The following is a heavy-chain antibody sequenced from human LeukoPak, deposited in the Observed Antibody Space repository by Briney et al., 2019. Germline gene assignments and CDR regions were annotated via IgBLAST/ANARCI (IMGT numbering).Heavy chain of an antibody. CDR3: AKDECSSTSCYGYDY. CDR1: AFTFNTFDNFA. CDR2: ISESGAST. Sequence: GGSLRLSCSVSAFTFNTFDNFAMRWARRAPLKGLAWVADISESGASTYYAASVKGRFTISRDNSKNTLYLQMNSLRAEDTAVYYCAKDECSSTSCYGYDYWGQRTLVTVSS. J-gene: IGHJ4*02. V-gene: IGHV3-23*01. D-gene: IGHD2-2*01.